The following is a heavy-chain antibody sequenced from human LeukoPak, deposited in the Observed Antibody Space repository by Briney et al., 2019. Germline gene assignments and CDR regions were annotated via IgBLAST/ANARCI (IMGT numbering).Heavy chain of an antibody. V-gene: IGHV1-18*01. Sequence: ASVNVSCKASGYTFTSYGISWVRQAPGQGLEWMGWISAYNGNTNYAQKLQGRVTMTTDTSTSTAYMELRSLRSDDTAVYYCARGKGIAAAGIYNWFDPWGQGTLVTVSS. CDR2: ISAYNGNT. D-gene: IGHD6-13*01. CDR3: ARGKGIAAAGIYNWFDP. J-gene: IGHJ5*02. CDR1: GYTFTSYG.